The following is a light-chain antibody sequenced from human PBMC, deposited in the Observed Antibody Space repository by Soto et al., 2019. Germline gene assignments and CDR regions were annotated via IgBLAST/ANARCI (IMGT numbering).Light chain of an antibody. CDR3: QQYGSSPPWT. J-gene: IGKJ1*01. CDR1: QSVNSRY. CDR2: GAS. V-gene: IGKV3-20*01. Sequence: EIVLTQSPDTLSLSPGERATLSCRASQSVNSRYLAWYQQKPGQAPRLLIYGASSRATGIPDRFSGSGSGTDFTLTISRLEPEDFAVYYCQQYGSSPPWTFGQGTKADI.